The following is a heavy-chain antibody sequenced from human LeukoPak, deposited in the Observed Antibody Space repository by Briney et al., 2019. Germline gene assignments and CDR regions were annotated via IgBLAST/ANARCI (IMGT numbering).Heavy chain of an antibody. CDR2: VSISSGTI. J-gene: IGHJ4*02. CDR3: ARAMSTFGGVRNYFDS. CDR1: GFTFSTYD. Sequence: TGGSLRLSCAASGFTFSTYDMNWVRQAPGKGLEWISFVSISSGTIYYADSVNGRFRISRDNAKSSLDLEMNSLRAEDTAVYYCARAMSTFGGVRNYFDSWGQGTLVTVSS. V-gene: IGHV3-48*04. D-gene: IGHD3-16*01.